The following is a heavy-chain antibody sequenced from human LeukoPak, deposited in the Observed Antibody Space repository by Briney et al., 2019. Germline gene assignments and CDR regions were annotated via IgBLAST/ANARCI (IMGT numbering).Heavy chain of an antibody. CDR1: GFPFSSFG. Sequence: PGGSLRLPCAASGFPFSSFGMSWVRQAPGKGLEWVSTISGSGGIIDYADSVKGRFTFSRDNSRNMVYLQMNSLRAEDTAVYYCAKDLPDYGDYIVGYWGQGTLVTVSS. V-gene: IGHV3-23*01. CDR3: AKDLPDYGDYIVGY. D-gene: IGHD4-17*01. J-gene: IGHJ4*02. CDR2: ISGSGGII.